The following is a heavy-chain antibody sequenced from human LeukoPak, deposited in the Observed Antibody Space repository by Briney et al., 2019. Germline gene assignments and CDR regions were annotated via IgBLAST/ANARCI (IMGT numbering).Heavy chain of an antibody. D-gene: IGHD4-17*01. CDR3: ARDSYGDYHYGMDV. CDR2: ISAYNGNT. J-gene: IGHJ6*02. Sequence: ASVKVPCKASGYTFTSYGISWVRQAPGQGLEWMGWISAYNGNTNYAQKLQGRVTMTTDTSTSTAYMELRSLRSDDTAVYYCARDSYGDYHYGMDVWGQGTTVTVSS. V-gene: IGHV1-18*01. CDR1: GYTFTSYG.